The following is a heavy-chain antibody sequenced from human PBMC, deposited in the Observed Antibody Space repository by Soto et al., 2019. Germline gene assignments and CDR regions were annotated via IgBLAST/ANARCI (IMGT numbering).Heavy chain of an antibody. Sequence: SETLSLTCAVSGGSIGSSNWWSWVRQPPGKGLEWIGEIYHSRSTNYNPSLKSRVTISVDKSKNQFSLKLSSVTAADTAVYYCARYRFAAAGTGFDYWGQGTLVTVSS. V-gene: IGHV4-4*02. CDR1: GGSIGSSNW. J-gene: IGHJ4*02. CDR2: IYHSRST. CDR3: ARYRFAAAGTGFDY. D-gene: IGHD6-13*01.